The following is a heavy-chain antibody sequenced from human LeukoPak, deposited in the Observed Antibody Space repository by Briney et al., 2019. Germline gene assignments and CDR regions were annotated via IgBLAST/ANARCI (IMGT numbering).Heavy chain of an antibody. CDR3: AKDSGYSYGSGSYLDY. V-gene: IGHV3-30*02. D-gene: IGHD3-10*01. Sequence: GGSLRLSCAASGFTFSSYVMHWVRQAPGKGLEWVAFIRYDGSNKYYADSVKGRFTISRDNSKNTLYLQMNSLRTEDTAVYYCAKDSGYSYGSGSYLDYWGQGTLVTVSS. CDR1: GFTFSSYV. J-gene: IGHJ4*02. CDR2: IRYDGSNK.